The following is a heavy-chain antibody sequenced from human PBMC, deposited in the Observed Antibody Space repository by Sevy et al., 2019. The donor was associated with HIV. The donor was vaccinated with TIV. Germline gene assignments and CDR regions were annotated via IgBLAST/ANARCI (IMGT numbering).Heavy chain of an antibody. V-gene: IGHV3-30*18. CDR1: GFTFSSYG. Sequence: GGSLRLSCAASGFTFSSYGMHWVRQAPGKGLEWVAVISYDGSNKYYADSVKGRFTISRDNSKNTLYLQMNSLRAEDTAVYYCAKASTVTKWSIKLLTKYILDYWGQGTLVTVSS. CDR2: ISYDGSNK. J-gene: IGHJ4*02. CDR3: AKASTVTKWSIKLLTKYILDY. D-gene: IGHD4-17*01.